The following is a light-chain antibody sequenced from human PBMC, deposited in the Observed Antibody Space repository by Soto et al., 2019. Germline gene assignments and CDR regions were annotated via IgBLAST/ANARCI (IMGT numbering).Light chain of an antibody. CDR3: QQPGTSPGT. CDR1: QSVSSSY. CDR2: GAS. Sequence: CRTRQSVSSSYLAWYQQKPGTAPRLLIYGASSRATGIPDRFSVSGSGTDFNLAISSRHPEDSAVHFCQQPGTSPGTFGQGTKVDIK. J-gene: IGKJ1*01. V-gene: IGKV3-20*01.